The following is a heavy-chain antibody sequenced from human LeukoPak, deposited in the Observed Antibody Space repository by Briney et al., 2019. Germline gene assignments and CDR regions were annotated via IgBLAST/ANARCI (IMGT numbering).Heavy chain of an antibody. CDR3: ARGPLWFGESSYYFDN. D-gene: IGHD3-10*01. CDR2: MNPNSGNT. Sequence: ASVKVSCKASGYTFTNYDINWVRQATGQGLEWMGWMNPNSGNTGYVQKFQGRVTMTRNTPVSTAYMELSSLRSEDTAVYYCARGPLWFGESSYYFDNWGQGTLVTVSS. V-gene: IGHV1-8*01. CDR1: GYTFTNYD. J-gene: IGHJ4*02.